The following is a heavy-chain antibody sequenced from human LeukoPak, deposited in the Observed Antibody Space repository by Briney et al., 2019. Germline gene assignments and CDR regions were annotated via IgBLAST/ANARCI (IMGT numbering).Heavy chain of an antibody. CDR2: INPSGGST. CDR1: GYTFTSYY. J-gene: IGHJ6*03. V-gene: IGHV1-46*01. CDR3: ARTLATRLNYYYYYMDV. Sequence: GASVKVSCKASGYTFTSYYMHWVRQAPGQGLEWMGIINPSGGSTSYAQKFQGRVTITADESTSTAYMELSSLRSEDTAVYYCARTLATRLNYYYYYMDVWGKGTTVTISS. D-gene: IGHD5-12*01.